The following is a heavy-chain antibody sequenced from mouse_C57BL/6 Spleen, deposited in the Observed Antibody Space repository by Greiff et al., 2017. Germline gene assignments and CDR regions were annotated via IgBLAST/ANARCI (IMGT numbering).Heavy chain of an antibody. CDR3: ARKEDDYDLYYFDY. J-gene: IGHJ2*01. CDR2: IYPGSGST. V-gene: IGHV1-55*01. CDR1: GYTFTSYW. D-gene: IGHD2-4*01. Sequence: VQLQQPGAELVKPGASVKMSCKASGYTFTSYWITWVKQRPGQGLEWIGDIYPGSGSTNYNEKFKSKATLTVDTSSSTAYMQLSSLTSEDSAVYYCARKEDDYDLYYFDYWGQGTTLTVSS.